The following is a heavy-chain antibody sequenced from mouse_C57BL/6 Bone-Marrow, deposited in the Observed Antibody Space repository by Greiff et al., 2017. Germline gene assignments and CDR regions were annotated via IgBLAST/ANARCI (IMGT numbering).Heavy chain of an antibody. CDR3: ARDGLIYYYGSSSYWYFDV. J-gene: IGHJ1*03. V-gene: IGHV1-69*01. CDR2: IDPSDSYT. Sequence: QVQLKQPGAELVMPGASVKLSCKASGYTFTSYWMHWVKQRPGQGLEWIGEIDPSDSYTNYNQKFKGKSTLTVDKSSSTAYMQLSSLTSEDSAVYYCARDGLIYYYGSSSYWYFDVWGTGTTVTVSS. CDR1: GYTFTSYW. D-gene: IGHD1-1*01.